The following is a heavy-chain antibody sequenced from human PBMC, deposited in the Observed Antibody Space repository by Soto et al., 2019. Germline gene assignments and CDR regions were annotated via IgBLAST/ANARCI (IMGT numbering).Heavy chain of an antibody. CDR2: VSAYNGDT. V-gene: IGHV1-18*04. CDR3: ARSPDIVVVTGATGGVDV. CDR1: GYTFTNYG. D-gene: IGHD2-2*01. Sequence: ASVKVSCKASGYTFTNYGISWVRQAPGQGLEWMGWVSAYNGDTNYAQKFQGRVTMTTDTSTSTAYMELRGLRSDDTAVYYCARSPDIVVVTGATGGVDVWGQGNTVTVSS. J-gene: IGHJ6*02.